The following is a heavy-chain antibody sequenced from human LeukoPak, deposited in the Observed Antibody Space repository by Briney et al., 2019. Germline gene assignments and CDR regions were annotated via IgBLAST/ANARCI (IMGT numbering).Heavy chain of an antibody. V-gene: IGHV3-30-3*01. D-gene: IGHD6-13*01. CDR2: ISFDGSNK. Sequence: GRSLRLSCAASGFTFSSYAMRWVRQAPGKGLEWVAVISFDGSNKYYADSVKGRFTISRDNSKNTLYLQMNSLRAEDTAVYYCARDPMAAAAPPYYFDYWGQGTLVTVSS. CDR3: ARDPMAAAAPPYYFDY. CDR1: GFTFSSYA. J-gene: IGHJ4*02.